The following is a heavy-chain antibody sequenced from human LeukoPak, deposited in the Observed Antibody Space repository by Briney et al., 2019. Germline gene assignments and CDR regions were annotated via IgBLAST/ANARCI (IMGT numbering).Heavy chain of an antibody. CDR3: ARATNMVRGDYYFDY. Sequence: ASVKVSCKASGYTFTGYYIHWVRQAPGQGLEWMGWMNPNSGNTGYAQKFQGRVTMTRDMSTSTVYMELSSLRSEDTAVYYCARATNMVRGDYYFDYWGQGTLVTVSS. D-gene: IGHD3-10*01. J-gene: IGHJ4*02. CDR1: GYTFTGYY. CDR2: MNPNSGNT. V-gene: IGHV1-8*02.